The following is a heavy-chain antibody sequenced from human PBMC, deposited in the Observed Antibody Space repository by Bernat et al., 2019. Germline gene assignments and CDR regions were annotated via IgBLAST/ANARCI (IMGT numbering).Heavy chain of an antibody. CDR2: ISSSSYI. CDR3: ARGNYYDSSGYYCDAFDI. V-gene: IGHV3-21*01. CDR1: GFTFSSYS. Sequence: EVQLVESGGGLVKPGGSLRLSCAASGFTFSSYSMNWVRQAPGKGLEWVSSISSSSYIYYADSVKGRFTISRDNAKNSLYLQMNSLRAEDTAVYYCARGNYYDSSGYYCDAFDIWGQGTMVTVSS. J-gene: IGHJ3*02. D-gene: IGHD3-22*01.